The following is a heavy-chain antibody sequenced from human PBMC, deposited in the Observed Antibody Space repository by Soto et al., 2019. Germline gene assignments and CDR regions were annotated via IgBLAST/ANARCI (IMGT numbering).Heavy chain of an antibody. V-gene: IGHV4-39*01. CDR3: ARHQHYYGSGSYYFDY. CDR2: IYYSGST. Sequence: SETLSLTCTVSGGSISSSSYYWGWIRQPPGKGLEWIGSIYYSGSTYYNPSLKSRVTISVDTSKNQFSLKLSSVTAADTAVYYCARHQHYYGSGSYYFDYWGQGTLVTVSS. CDR1: GGSISSSSYY. D-gene: IGHD3-10*01. J-gene: IGHJ4*02.